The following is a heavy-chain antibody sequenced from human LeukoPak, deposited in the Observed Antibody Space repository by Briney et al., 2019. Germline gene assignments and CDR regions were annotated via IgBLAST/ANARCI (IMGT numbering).Heavy chain of an antibody. V-gene: IGHV3-33*01. D-gene: IGHD5-18*01. J-gene: IGHJ4*02. CDR3: ARDKGYSYGHAFDY. Sequence: GTSLRLSCAASGFTFSSYGMNWVRQAPGKGLEWVTLICMDGSNKYYAESVKGRFTISRDNSENTLYLQMNSLRAEDTAVYYCARDKGYSYGHAFDYWGQGTLVTVSS. CDR1: GFTFSSYG. CDR2: ICMDGSNK.